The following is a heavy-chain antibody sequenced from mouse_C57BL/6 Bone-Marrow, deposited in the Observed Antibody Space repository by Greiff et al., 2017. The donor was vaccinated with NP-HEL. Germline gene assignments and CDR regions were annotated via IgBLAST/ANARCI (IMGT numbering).Heavy chain of an antibody. CDR2: IDPSDSYN. V-gene: IGHV1-69*01. J-gene: IGHJ1*03. Sequence: QVQLQQPGAELVMPGASVKLSCKASGYTFTSYWMHWVKQRPGQGLEWIGEIDPSDSYNNYNQKFKGKSTLTVDKSSSTAYMQLSSLTSEDSAVYYCAREVLLLLRYYWYFDVWGTGTTVTVSS. D-gene: IGHD1-1*01. CDR3: AREVLLLLRYYWYFDV. CDR1: GYTFTSYW.